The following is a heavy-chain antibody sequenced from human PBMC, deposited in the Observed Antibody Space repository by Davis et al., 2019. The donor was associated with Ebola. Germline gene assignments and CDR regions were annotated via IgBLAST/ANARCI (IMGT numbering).Heavy chain of an antibody. Sequence: ASVKVSCKASGGSFSSYAINWVRQAPGQGLEWMGWISAYNGNINYAQKLQGRVTMTTDTSTSTAYMELRSLRSDDTAMYYCARSPEWEGYYQPWGQGTLVTVSS. CDR3: ARSPEWEGYYQP. J-gene: IGHJ1*01. CDR1: GGSFSSYA. D-gene: IGHD1-26*01. CDR2: ISAYNGNI. V-gene: IGHV1-18*04.